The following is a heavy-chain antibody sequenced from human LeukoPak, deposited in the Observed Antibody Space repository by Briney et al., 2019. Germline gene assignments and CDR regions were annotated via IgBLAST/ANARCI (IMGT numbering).Heavy chain of an antibody. J-gene: IGHJ5*02. V-gene: IGHV3-23*01. D-gene: IGHD6-6*01. CDR2: IGGSDSRT. CDR3: AKDTSSSPFNWFDP. Sequence: VGSLRLSCAASGFPFRSYAMSWVRQAPGKGLEWVSGIGGSDSRTYYADSVRGRFTISRDSSKNTLHLQMSSLRAEDTAVYFCAKDTSSSPFNWFDPWGQGTLVTVSS. CDR1: GFPFRSYA.